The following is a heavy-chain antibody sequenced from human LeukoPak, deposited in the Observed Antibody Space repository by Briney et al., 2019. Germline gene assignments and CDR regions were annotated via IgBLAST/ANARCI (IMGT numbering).Heavy chain of an antibody. Sequence: SETLSLTWTVSGGSISSSSYYWGWIRQPPGKGLEWIGTIYYSGSTYYNPSLRSRVTISVDTSKNQFSLKLSSVTAADTAVYYCARTNWFDPWGQGTLVTVSS. CDR1: GGSISSSSYY. CDR3: ARTNWFDP. V-gene: IGHV4-39*07. CDR2: IYYSGST. J-gene: IGHJ5*02.